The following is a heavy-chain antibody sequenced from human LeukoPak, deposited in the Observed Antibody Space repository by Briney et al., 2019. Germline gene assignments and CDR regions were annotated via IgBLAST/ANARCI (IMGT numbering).Heavy chain of an antibody. CDR3: AKDRGHCTNGVCHNYYYMDV. CDR1: GFAFSSYA. J-gene: IGHJ6*03. Sequence: GGSLRLSCAASGFAFSSYAMRWVRQAPGKGLEWVSSIGGSGDRRDSADSVKGRFTISRDNSKNTLYLEMYSLRAEDTAVYYCAKDRGHCTNGVCHNYYYMDVWGKGTTVTVSS. V-gene: IGHV3-23*01. CDR2: IGGSGDRR. D-gene: IGHD2-8*01.